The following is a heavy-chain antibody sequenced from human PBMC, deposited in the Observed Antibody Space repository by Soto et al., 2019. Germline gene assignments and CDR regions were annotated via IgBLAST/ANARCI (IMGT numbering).Heavy chain of an antibody. J-gene: IGHJ4*02. D-gene: IGHD3-22*01. V-gene: IGHV4-31*03. CDR3: AREVESHYYDSSGPLGPFDY. Sequence: SETLSLTCTVSGGSISSGGYYWSWIRQHPGKGLEWIGYIYYSGSTYYNPSLKSRVTISVDTSKNQFSLKLSSVTAADTAVYYCAREVESHYYDSSGPLGPFDYWGQGTLVTVSS. CDR1: GGSISSGGYY. CDR2: IYYSGST.